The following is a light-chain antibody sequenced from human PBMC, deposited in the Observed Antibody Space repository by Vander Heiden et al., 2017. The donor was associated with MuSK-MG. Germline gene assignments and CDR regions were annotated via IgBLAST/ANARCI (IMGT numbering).Light chain of an antibody. V-gene: IGLV1-40*01. J-gene: IGLJ3*02. CDR2: VNS. CDR3: QSYDSSLSGDV. CDR1: SSNIGAGYD. Sequence: QSVPPQPPSLSGPPGPRVTISCTGSSSNIGAGYDVHWYQQHQGTDPKLLIDVNSNRPSGVPDRVAGSKSGTSDSLTITGLQAEDEDEDDCQSYDSSLSGDVFGGGTKLTVL.